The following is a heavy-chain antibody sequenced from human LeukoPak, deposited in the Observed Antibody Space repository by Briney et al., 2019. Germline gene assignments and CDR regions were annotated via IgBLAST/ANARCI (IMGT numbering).Heavy chain of an antibody. CDR2: ITSSSNYI. J-gene: IGHJ4*02. D-gene: IGHD3-10*01. Sequence: GGSLRLSCAASGFTFSSYTMNWVRQAPGKGLEWVSSITSSSNYIYYADSVKGRFTISRDNAKNSLYLQMNSLRAEDTAVYYCGSMVREGEDSWGQGTLVTVSS. CDR3: GSMVREGEDS. V-gene: IGHV3-21*01. CDR1: GFTFSSYT.